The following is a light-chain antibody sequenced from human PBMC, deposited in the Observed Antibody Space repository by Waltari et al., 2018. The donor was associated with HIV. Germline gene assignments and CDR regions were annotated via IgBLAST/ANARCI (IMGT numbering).Light chain of an antibody. CDR1: SGPVTSGNY. V-gene: IGLV7-46*01. J-gene: IGLJ2*01. Sequence: QAVVTQEPSLTVSPGGTVTLTCSSSSGPVTSGNYPYWFQQKPGQAPRTLIYDTSSRQSWTPTRFSGSLLGGKAALTLSGAQPEDEAEYYCLLSYSGARPVVFGGGTKLTVL. CDR2: DTS. CDR3: LLSYSGARPVV.